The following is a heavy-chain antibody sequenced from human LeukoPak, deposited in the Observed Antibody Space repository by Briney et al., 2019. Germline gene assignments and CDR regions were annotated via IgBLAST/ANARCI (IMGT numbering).Heavy chain of an antibody. J-gene: IGHJ6*02. CDR1: GFTVSSNY. Sequence: GGSLRLSCAASGFTVSSNYMSWVRQAPGKGLEWVSVIHSGGSTYYADSVKGRFTISRDNSKNTLYLQMNSLRAEDTAVYYCARDRTYYYYYGMDVWGQGTTVTVSS. CDR2: IHSGGST. CDR3: ARDRTYYYYYGMDV. V-gene: IGHV3-53*01.